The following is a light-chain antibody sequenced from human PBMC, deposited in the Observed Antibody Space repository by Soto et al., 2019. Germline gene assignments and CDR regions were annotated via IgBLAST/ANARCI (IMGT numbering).Light chain of an antibody. CDR3: QQYGSSSGT. CDR2: GAS. V-gene: IGKV3-20*01. Sequence: IVMTHSPSSLSGPPGEGATRARRASQSVSSNLAWYQQKPGQAPRLLIYGASSRATGIPDRFSGSGSGTDFTLTISRLEPEDFAVYYCQQYGSSSGTFGPGTKVDIK. J-gene: IGKJ3*01. CDR1: QSVSSN.